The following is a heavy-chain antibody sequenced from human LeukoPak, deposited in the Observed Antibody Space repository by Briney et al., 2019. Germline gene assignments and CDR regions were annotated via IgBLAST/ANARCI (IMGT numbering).Heavy chain of an antibody. V-gene: IGHV4-34*01. D-gene: IGHD5-12*01. CDR1: GGSFSGYY. J-gene: IGHJ6*03. CDR3: ARLSSGYDYPNYYYYYMDV. Sequence: PSETLSLTCAAYGGSFSGYYWSWIRQPPGKGLEWIGEINHSGSTNYNPSLKSRVTISVDTSKNQFSLKLSSVTAADTAVYYCARLSSGYDYPNYYYYYMDVWGKGTTVTVSS. CDR2: INHSGST.